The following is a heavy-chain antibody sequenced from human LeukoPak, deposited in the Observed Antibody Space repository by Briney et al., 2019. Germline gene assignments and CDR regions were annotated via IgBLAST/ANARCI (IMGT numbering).Heavy chain of an antibody. Sequence: SETLPLTCTVSGYSISSDYYWGWIRQPPGKGLEWIGSIHHSGSTYYNPSLKSRVTISVDTSKNQFSLKLRSVTAADTAVYYCARDQEYSIQLDYWGQGTLVTVSS. CDR3: ARDQEYSIQLDY. V-gene: IGHV4-38-2*02. CDR1: GYSISSDYY. CDR2: IHHSGST. J-gene: IGHJ4*02. D-gene: IGHD6-6*01.